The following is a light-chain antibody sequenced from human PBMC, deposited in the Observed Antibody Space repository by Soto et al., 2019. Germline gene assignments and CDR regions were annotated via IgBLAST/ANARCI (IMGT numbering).Light chain of an antibody. J-gene: IGLJ1*01. CDR1: SSDVGANIF. CDR3: SSFTTDSTYV. CDR2: TVS. V-gene: IGLV2-14*01. Sequence: QSVLTQPASVSGSPGQSITISCTGTSSDVGANIFVSWYQQHPGKVPKLMIYTVSGRPSGVSQRFSGSKSGNTASLTISGLQAEDEADYYCSSFTTDSTYVFGTGTKGTVL.